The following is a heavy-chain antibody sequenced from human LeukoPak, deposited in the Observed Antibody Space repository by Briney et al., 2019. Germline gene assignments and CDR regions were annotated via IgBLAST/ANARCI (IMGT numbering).Heavy chain of an antibody. CDR3: ARANGSGYYYYYYMDV. V-gene: IGHV1-8*03. CDR1: GYTFTGYY. Sequence: GASVKVSCKASGYTFTGYYMHWVRQAPGQGLEWMGWMNPNSGNTGYAQKFQGRVTITRNTSISTAYMELSSLRSEDTAVYYCARANGSGYYYYYYMDVWGKGTTVTVSS. CDR2: MNPNSGNT. D-gene: IGHD1-14*01. J-gene: IGHJ6*03.